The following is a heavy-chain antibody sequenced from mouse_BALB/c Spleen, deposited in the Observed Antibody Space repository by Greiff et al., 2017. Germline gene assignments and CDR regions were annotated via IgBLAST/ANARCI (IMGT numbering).Heavy chain of an antibody. D-gene: IGHD3-3*01. CDR3: ARHGGLAWFAY. CDR1: GFTFSSYT. V-gene: IGHV5-12-2*01. CDR2: ISNGGGST. J-gene: IGHJ3*01. Sequence: EVQGVESGGGLVQPGGSLKLSCAASGFTFSSYTMSWVRQTPEKRLEWVAYISNGGGSTYYPDTVKGRFTISRDNAKNTLYLQMSSLKSEDTAMYYCARHGGLAWFAYWGQGTLVTVSA.